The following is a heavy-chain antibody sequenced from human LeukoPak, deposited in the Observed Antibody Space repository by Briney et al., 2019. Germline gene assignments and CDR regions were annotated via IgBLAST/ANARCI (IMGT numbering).Heavy chain of an antibody. CDR3: ARVRKGRSSSWSRDAFDI. J-gene: IGHJ3*02. CDR2: TYYRSKWYN. D-gene: IGHD6-13*01. V-gene: IGHV6-1*01. Sequence: SQTLSLTCAISGDSVSSNSAAWNWIRQSPSRGLEWLGRTYYRSKWYNDYAVSVKSRITINPDTSKNQFSLQLNSVTPEDTAVYYCARVRKGRSSSWSRDAFDIWGQGTMVTVSS. CDR1: GDSVSSNSAA.